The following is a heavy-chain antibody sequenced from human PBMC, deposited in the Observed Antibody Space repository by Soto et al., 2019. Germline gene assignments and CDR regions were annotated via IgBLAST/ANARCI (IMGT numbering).Heavy chain of an antibody. J-gene: IGHJ6*02. CDR3: ARAGVVVPAAMSGYYYYGMDV. CDR1: GCTFSSYA. CDR2: IIPIFGTA. Sequence: AAVKVSCKASGCTFSSYAISWVRQAPGQGLEWMGGIIPIFGTANYAQKFQGRVTITADESTSTAYMELSSLRSEDTAVYYCARAGVVVPAAMSGYYYYGMDVWGQGTTVTVSS. V-gene: IGHV1-69*13. D-gene: IGHD2-2*01.